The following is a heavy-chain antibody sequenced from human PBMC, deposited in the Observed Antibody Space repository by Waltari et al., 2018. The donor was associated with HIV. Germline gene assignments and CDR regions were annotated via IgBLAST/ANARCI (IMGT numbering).Heavy chain of an antibody. CDR1: GFTFDDYA. J-gene: IGHJ3*02. CDR2: ITWNSNTI. D-gene: IGHD2-2*01. Sequence: EVQLVESGGGLVQPGRSLRLSGAAYGFTFDDYAMNWVRQAPGKGLEWVSGITWNSNTIGYADSVKGRFTISRDNAKSSLYLQMSSLRAEDTAFYYCAKISCSSASCYVGGAFDIWGQGTMVTVSS. CDR3: AKISCSSASCYVGGAFDI. V-gene: IGHV3-9*01.